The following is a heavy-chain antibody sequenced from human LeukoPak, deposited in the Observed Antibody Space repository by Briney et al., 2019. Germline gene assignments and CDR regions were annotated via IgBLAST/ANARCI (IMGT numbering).Heavy chain of an antibody. Sequence: SETLSLTCTVSGGSISSSSYYWGWIRQPPGKGLEWIGSIYYSGSTYYNPSLKSRVTISVDTSKNQFSLKLSSVTAADTAVYYCARSPFPPAVTFDPWGQGTLVIVSS. CDR2: IYYSGST. D-gene: IGHD4-17*01. V-gene: IGHV4-39*07. CDR3: ARSPFPPAVTFDP. CDR1: GGSISSSSYY. J-gene: IGHJ5*02.